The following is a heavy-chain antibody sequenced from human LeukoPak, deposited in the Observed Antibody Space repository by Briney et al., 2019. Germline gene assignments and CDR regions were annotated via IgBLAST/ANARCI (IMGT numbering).Heavy chain of an antibody. D-gene: IGHD2-21*02. V-gene: IGHV1-69*13. Sequence: ASVKVSCKASGGTFSSYAISWVRQAPGQGLEWMGGIIPIFGTANYAQKFQGRVTITADESTSTAYMELSRLRSDDTAVYYCARARHIVVVTAILGYWGQGTLVTVSS. CDR2: IIPIFGTA. J-gene: IGHJ4*02. CDR3: ARARHIVVVTAILGY. CDR1: GGTFSSYA.